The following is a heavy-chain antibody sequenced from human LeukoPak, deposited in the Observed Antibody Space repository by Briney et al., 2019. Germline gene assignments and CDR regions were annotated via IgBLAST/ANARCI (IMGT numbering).Heavy chain of an antibody. D-gene: IGHD6-13*01. V-gene: IGHV1-69*13. CDR3: ARELQYSSSWYNYYYGMDV. J-gene: IGHJ6*02. Sequence: EASVKVSCKASGYTFTSYDINWVRQAPGQGLEWMGGIIPIFGTANYAQKFQGRVTITADESTSTAYMELSSLRSEDAAVYYCARELQYSSSWYNYYYGMDVWGQGTTVTVSS. CDR1: GYTFTSYD. CDR2: IIPIFGTA.